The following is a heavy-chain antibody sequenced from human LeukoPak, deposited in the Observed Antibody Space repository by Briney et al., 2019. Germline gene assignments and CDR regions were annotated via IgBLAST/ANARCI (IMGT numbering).Heavy chain of an antibody. Sequence: SETLSLTCAVYGGSFSGYYWSWIRQPPGKGLEWIGEINHSGSTNYNPSLKSRVTISVDTSKNQFSLKLSSVTAADTAVYYCARFLRYWGQGTLVTVSS. J-gene: IGHJ4*02. CDR2: INHSGST. CDR1: GGSFSGYY. D-gene: IGHD2/OR15-2a*01. V-gene: IGHV4-34*01. CDR3: ARFLRY.